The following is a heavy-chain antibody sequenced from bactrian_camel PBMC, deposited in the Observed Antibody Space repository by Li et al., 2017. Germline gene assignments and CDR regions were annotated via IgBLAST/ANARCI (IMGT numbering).Heavy chain of an antibody. D-gene: IGHD2*01. J-gene: IGHJ4*01. CDR3: AAQLGYYCVTSLNPEGYNY. V-gene: IGHV3S40*01. CDR2: VYTGGGST. Sequence: VQLVESGGGSVQAGGSLRLSCVVSRATYSTYCLGWFRQAPGKEREGVAAVYTGGGSTNYADSVKGRFTISQDNAKNTVYLQMNSLKPEDTAMYCCAAQLGYYCVTSLNPEGYNYWGQGTQVTVS. CDR1: RATYSTYC.